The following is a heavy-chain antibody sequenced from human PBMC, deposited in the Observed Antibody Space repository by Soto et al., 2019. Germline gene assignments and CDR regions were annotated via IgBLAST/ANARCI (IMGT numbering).Heavy chain of an antibody. V-gene: IGHV3-21*01. D-gene: IGHD1-1*01. CDR3: VRGDDRVD. CDR2: ISKSSSLI. CDR1: GFIFSSFT. Sequence: LRLSCVGSGFIFSSFTMTWVRQAPGMGLQYLASISKSSSLIYYADSVRGRFIISRDNSKDSVFLQMYSLRAEDTAMYYCVRGDDRVDWGQGTLVTVSS. J-gene: IGHJ4*02.